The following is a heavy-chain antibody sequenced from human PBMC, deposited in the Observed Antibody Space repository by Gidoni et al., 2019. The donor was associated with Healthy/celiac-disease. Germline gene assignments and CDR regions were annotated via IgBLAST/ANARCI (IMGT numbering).Heavy chain of an antibody. J-gene: IGHJ4*02. CDR1: GGTFSSYA. D-gene: IGHD2-15*01. CDR2: SIPIFGTA. Sequence: QVQLVQSGAEVKKPGSSVKVSCKAPGGTFSSYAISWVRQAPGQGLEWMGGSIPIFGTADYAQKLQGRVTITADESTSTAYMELSSLRSEDTAVYYCARDRSPHLYCSGGSCNSGAYYFDYWGQGTLVTVSS. V-gene: IGHV1-69*01. CDR3: ARDRSPHLYCSGGSCNSGAYYFDY.